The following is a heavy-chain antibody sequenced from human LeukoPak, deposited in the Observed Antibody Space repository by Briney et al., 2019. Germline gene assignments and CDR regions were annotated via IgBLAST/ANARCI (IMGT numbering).Heavy chain of an antibody. CDR3: ARDRRTGRLGELSLDPCFDY. V-gene: IGHV3-53*01. J-gene: IGHJ4*02. CDR2: IYSGGST. D-gene: IGHD3-16*02. Sequence: GGSLRLSCAASGFTVSSNYMSWVRQAPGKGLEWVAGIYSGGSTYYADSVKGRFTISRDNSKNTLYLQMTSLRAEDPAVYYCARDRRTGRLGELSLDPCFDYWGQGTLVTVSS. CDR1: GFTVSSNY.